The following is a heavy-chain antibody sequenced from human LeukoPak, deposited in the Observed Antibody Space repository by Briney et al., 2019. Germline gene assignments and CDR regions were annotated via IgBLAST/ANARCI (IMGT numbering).Heavy chain of an antibody. CDR2: IYYSGST. V-gene: IGHV4-59*01. CDR3: AGSYCRSTSCYLDWFDP. D-gene: IGHD2-2*01. Sequence: SETLSLTCTVSGGSISSYYWSWIRQPPGKGLEWIGYIYYSGSTNYNPSLKSRVTISVDTSKNQFSLKLSSVTAADTAVYYCAGSYCRSTSCYLDWFDPWGQGTLVTVSS. CDR1: GGSISSYY. J-gene: IGHJ5*02.